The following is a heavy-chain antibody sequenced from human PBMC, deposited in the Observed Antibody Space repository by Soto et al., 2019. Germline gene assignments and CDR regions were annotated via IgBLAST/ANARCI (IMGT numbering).Heavy chain of an antibody. CDR1: GGSISSSSYY. CDR3: ARHDERVGDIVVVPAHFDY. Sequence: QLQLQESGPGLVKPSETLSLTCTVSGGSISSSSYYWGWIRQPPGKGLEWIGSIYYSGSTYYNPSLKSRVTISVDTSKNQFSLKLSSVTAADTAVYYCARHDERVGDIVVVPAHFDYWGQGTLVTVSS. CDR2: IYYSGST. D-gene: IGHD2-2*01. V-gene: IGHV4-39*01. J-gene: IGHJ4*02.